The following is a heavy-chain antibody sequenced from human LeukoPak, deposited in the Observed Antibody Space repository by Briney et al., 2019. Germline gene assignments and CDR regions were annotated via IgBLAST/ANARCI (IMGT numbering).Heavy chain of an antibody. V-gene: IGHV3-9*01. D-gene: IGHD6-13*01. J-gene: IGHJ4*02. Sequence: GGSLRLSCVISGFRFDNFAMHWVRQAPGKGLEWVAGINWSNITVVYADAAKGRFTISRDNSKNSLYLLLNDLRAEDTAFYFCAKDSSGGVSSAGILDHWDPGTLVSVSP. CDR2: INWSNITV. CDR1: GFRFDNFA. CDR3: AKDSSGGVSSAGILDH.